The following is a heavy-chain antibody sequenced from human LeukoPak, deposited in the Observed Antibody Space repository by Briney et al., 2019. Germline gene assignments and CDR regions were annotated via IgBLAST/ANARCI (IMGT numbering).Heavy chain of an antibody. CDR3: ARGTVTAGAFDC. CDR1: GFTFSIYD. Sequence: GGSLRLSCAASGFTFSIYDMHWVRQARGKPLEWVSAIATTGDSYYPGSVKGRFTISRENAKNSLYLQMNSLRAGDTAVYYCARGTVTAGAFDCWGQGTLVTVSS. J-gene: IGHJ4*02. V-gene: IGHV3-13*01. D-gene: IGHD4-17*01. CDR2: IATTGDS.